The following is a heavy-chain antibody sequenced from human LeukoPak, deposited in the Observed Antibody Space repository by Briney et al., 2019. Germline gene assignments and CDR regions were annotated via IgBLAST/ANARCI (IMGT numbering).Heavy chain of an antibody. V-gene: IGHV3-74*01. D-gene: IGHD3-10*01. Sequence: GGSLRLSCAASGFTFSSYWMLWVRQAPGKGLVWVSRVNSDGNSTDYADSVKGRFTISRDNSKNTLYLQMNSLRAEDTAVYYCARTLHPVMVRGPIPIWGQGTMVTVSS. CDR1: GFTFSSYW. J-gene: IGHJ3*02. CDR2: VNSDGNST. CDR3: ARTLHPVMVRGPIPI.